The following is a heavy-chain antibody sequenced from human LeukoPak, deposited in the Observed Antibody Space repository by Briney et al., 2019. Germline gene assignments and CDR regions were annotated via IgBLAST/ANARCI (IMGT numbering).Heavy chain of an antibody. CDR2: INHSGST. D-gene: IGHD4-17*01. V-gene: IGHV4-34*01. CDR1: GGSFSGYY. Sequence: SETLSLTCAVYGGSFSGYYWSWIRQPPGKGLEWIGEINHSGSTNYNPSLKSRVTISVDTSKNQFSLKLSSVTAADTAVYYCARGGRRNYGDYEVWFDPWGQGTLVTVSS. J-gene: IGHJ5*02. CDR3: ARGGRRNYGDYEVWFDP.